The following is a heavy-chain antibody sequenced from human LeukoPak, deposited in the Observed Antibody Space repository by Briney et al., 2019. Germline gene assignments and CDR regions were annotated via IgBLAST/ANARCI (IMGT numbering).Heavy chain of an antibody. D-gene: IGHD5-24*01. J-gene: IGHJ4*02. CDR3: ARDLKMKYCDF. CDR2: MPYDGSDK. Sequence: PGRSRRLSCATTGFIFNNFVMHWVRQAPGKGLEWVALMPYDGSDKYYADSVKGRFTISRDNSKNTLYLQMNSLRVEDTAIYYCARDLKMKYCDFWGQGTLVTVSS. V-gene: IGHV3-33*05. CDR1: GFIFNNFV.